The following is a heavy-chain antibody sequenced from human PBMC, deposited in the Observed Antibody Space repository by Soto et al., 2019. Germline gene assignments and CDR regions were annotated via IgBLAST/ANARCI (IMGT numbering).Heavy chain of an antibody. CDR2: IYYSGST. CDR3: ARNKTVAPSDY. J-gene: IGHJ4*02. D-gene: IGHD4-17*01. Sequence: SETLSLTCTFSVVSISSGGYYCSWIRQHPGKGLEWIGYIYYSGSTYYNPSLKSRVTISVDTSKNQFSLKLSSVTAADTAVYYWARNKTVAPSDYWGQGTPVTVSS. V-gene: IGHV4-31*03. CDR1: VVSISSGGYY.